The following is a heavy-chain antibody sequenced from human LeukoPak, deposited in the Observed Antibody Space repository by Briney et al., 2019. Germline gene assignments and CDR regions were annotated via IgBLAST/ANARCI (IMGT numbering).Heavy chain of an antibody. J-gene: IGHJ5*02. D-gene: IGHD2-2*01. CDR2: INTNTGNP. CDR1: GYTFTSYA. Sequence: ASVKVSCKASGYTFTSYAMNWVRQAPGQGLEWMGWINTNTGNPTYAQGFTGRFVFSLDTSVSTAYLQIGSLKAEDTAVYYCARIPLRGCSSTSCYWFDPWGQGTLVTVSS. V-gene: IGHV7-4-1*01. CDR3: ARIPLRGCSSTSCYWFDP.